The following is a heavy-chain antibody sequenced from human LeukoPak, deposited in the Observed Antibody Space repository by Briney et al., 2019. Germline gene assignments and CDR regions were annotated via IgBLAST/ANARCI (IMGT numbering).Heavy chain of an antibody. D-gene: IGHD3-10*01. Sequence: ASVKVSCKASGYTFTGYYMHWVRQAPGQGLEWMGWINPNSGGTNYAQKFQGRVTMTRDTSISTAYMELSRLRSDGTAVYYCARVLTSMVRGVISPRRFDPWGQGTLVTVSS. CDR3: ARVLTSMVRGVISPRRFDP. CDR2: INPNSGGT. J-gene: IGHJ5*02. CDR1: GYTFTGYY. V-gene: IGHV1-2*02.